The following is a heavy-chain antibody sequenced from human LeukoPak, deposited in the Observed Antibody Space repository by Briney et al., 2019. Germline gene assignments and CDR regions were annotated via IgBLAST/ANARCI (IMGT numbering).Heavy chain of an antibody. Sequence: GGSLRLSCAASGFTFSSYAMHRVRQAPGKGLEYVSAISSNGGSTYYANSVKGRFTISRDNSKNTLYLQMGSLRAEDMAVYYCARGGMDSYYFDYWGQGTLVTVSS. CDR2: ISSNGGST. CDR1: GFTFSSYA. J-gene: IGHJ4*02. CDR3: ARGGMDSYYFDY. D-gene: IGHD1-26*01. V-gene: IGHV3-64*01.